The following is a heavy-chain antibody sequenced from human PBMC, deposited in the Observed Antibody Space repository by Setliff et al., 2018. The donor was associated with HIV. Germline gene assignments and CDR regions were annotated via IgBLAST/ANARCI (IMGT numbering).Heavy chain of an antibody. D-gene: IGHD3-16*01. V-gene: IGHV4-39*01. J-gene: IGHJ4*02. CDR3: ARLNTFMHFFDS. CDR1: GDSVTSDSYY. Sequence: PSETLSLTCTVSGDSVTSDSYYWGWVRQPPGKGLEWIGSVYQSGSTYYNPSLKSRLTISVDRSRDQFSLRLTSVTAADTAIYYCARLNTFMHFFDSWGQGTLVTVSS. CDR2: VYQSGST.